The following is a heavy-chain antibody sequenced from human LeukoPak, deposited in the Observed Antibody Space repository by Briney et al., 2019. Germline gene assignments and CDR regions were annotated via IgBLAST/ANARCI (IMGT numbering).Heavy chain of an antibody. CDR2: ISSSGSTI. CDR1: GFTFSSYE. CDR3: ASNPVRYFDWYPP. Sequence: GGSLRLSCAASGFTFSSYEMNWVRQAPGKGLEWVSCISSSGSTIYYADSVKGRFTISRDNAKNSLYLQMNSLRAEDTAVYYCASNPVRYFDWYPPWGQGTLVTVSS. D-gene: IGHD3-9*01. V-gene: IGHV3-48*03. J-gene: IGHJ5*02.